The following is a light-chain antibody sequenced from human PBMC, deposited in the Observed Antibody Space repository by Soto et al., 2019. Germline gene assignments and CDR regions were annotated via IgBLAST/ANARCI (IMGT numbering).Light chain of an antibody. J-gene: IGKJ1*01. Sequence: EVVLTQSPGTVSLSPGERATLSCRASQSVTSNYLAWYQQKPGQAPRLLIYAASSRATDIPDRYSGSGSGTDFTLSISRLEPEDFAVYLCHQYGIYITWTFGQGTKVEIK. CDR3: HQYGIYITWT. CDR1: QSVTSNY. V-gene: IGKV3-20*01. CDR2: AAS.